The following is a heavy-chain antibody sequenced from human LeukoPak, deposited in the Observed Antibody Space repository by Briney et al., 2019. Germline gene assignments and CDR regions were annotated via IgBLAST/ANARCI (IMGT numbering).Heavy chain of an antibody. D-gene: IGHD1-1*01. CDR2: IPYDGSDK. V-gene: IGHV3-30*02. Sequence: GGSLRLSCAASGFPFSSYGMHWVRQAPGKGLEWVAFIPYDGSDKFYADSVKGRFTISRDNSKNTLYLQMNSLRAEDTAVYYCAKEGSGTRNGAFDIWGQGTMVTVSS. CDR1: GFPFSSYG. J-gene: IGHJ3*02. CDR3: AKEGSGTRNGAFDI.